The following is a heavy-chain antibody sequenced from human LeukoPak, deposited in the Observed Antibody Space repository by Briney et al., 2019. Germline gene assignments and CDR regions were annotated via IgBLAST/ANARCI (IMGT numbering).Heavy chain of an antibody. Sequence: GGSLRLSCAASGFTFSDYYMSWIRQAPGKGLEWVSYITSSGSTIYHADSVKGRFTISRDNAKNSLYLQMNSLRAEDTAVYYCATHVFVYIDAFDIWGQGTMVTVSS. CDR2: ITSSGSTI. CDR1: GFTFSDYY. J-gene: IGHJ3*02. V-gene: IGHV3-11*04. D-gene: IGHD3-10*01. CDR3: ATHVFVYIDAFDI.